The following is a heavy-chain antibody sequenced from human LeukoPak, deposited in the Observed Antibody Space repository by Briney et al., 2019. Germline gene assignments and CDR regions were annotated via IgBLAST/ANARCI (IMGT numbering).Heavy chain of an antibody. Sequence: PGGSLRLSCAASGFTFSSYSMNWIRQAPGKGLEWVSYISSSGSTIYYADSVKGRFTISRDNAKNSLYLQMNSLRAEDTAVYYCARDKWLVRVIDYWGQGTLVTVSS. CDR1: GFTFSSYS. CDR2: ISSSGSTI. CDR3: ARDKWLVRVIDY. J-gene: IGHJ4*02. V-gene: IGHV3-48*04. D-gene: IGHD6-19*01.